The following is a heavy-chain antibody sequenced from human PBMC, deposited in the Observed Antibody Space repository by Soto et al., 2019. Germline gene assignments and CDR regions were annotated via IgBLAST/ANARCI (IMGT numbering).Heavy chain of an antibody. Sequence: PXGSLRLSCAASGFTFSSYAMHWVRQAPGKGLEWVAVISYDGSNKYYADSVKGRFTISRDNSKNTLYLQMNSLRAEDTAVYYCARGGNSGYSSGWYHCIGYWGQGTLVTVSS. CDR3: ARGGNSGYSSGWYHCIGY. CDR1: GFTFSSYA. V-gene: IGHV3-30-3*01. D-gene: IGHD6-19*01. CDR2: ISYDGSNK. J-gene: IGHJ4*02.